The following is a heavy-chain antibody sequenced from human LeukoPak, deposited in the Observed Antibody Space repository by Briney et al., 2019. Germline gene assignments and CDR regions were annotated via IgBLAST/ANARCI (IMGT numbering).Heavy chain of an antibody. J-gene: IGHJ4*02. Sequence: GGSQRLSCAASDFTVSSNSMSWVRQAPGKGLEWVSVTYSSGSTHYADSVKGRFTISRDSSKNTLYLQMNSLRAEDTAVYYCATESYGGAWGQGTLVTVSS. V-gene: IGHV3-53*01. CDR2: TYSSGST. CDR3: ATESYGGA. CDR1: DFTVSSNS. D-gene: IGHD1-26*01.